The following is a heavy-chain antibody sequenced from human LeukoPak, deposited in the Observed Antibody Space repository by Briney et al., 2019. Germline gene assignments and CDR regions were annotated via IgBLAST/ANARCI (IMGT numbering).Heavy chain of an antibody. Sequence: NTSETLSLTCAVYGGSFSGYYWSWIRQPPGKGLEWIGEINHSGSTNYNPSLKSRVTISVDTSKKQFSLNLSSVTAAYTAVYYCARGGRSGSYSFDCWGRGTLVTVSS. CDR3: ARGGRSGSYSFDC. CDR1: GGSFSGYY. J-gene: IGHJ4*02. CDR2: INHSGST. V-gene: IGHV4-34*01. D-gene: IGHD1-26*01.